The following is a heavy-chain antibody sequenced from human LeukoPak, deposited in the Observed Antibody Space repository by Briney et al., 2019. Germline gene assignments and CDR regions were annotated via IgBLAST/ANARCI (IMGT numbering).Heavy chain of an antibody. D-gene: IGHD6-6*01. V-gene: IGHV1-69*01. CDR2: IIPIFGTA. CDR1: GGTFSSYA. J-gene: IGHJ4*02. Sequence: SVKVSCKASGGTFSSYAISWVRQAPGQGLEWMGGIIPIFGTANYAQKFQGRVTITADESTSTAYMVLSSLRSEDTAVYCCARGPREPEQLGVYYFDYWGQGTLVTVSS. CDR3: ARGPREPEQLGVYYFDY.